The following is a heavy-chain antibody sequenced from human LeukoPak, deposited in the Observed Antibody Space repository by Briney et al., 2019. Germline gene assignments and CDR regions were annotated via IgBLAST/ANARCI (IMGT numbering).Heavy chain of an antibody. CDR2: IYYSGST. Sequence: SETLPLTCTVSSGSISNFYWSWIRQPPGKGLEWIGYIYYSGSTNYNPSLKGRVTISVDTSKNQFSLKLTSVTPADTAVYYCARVDSGSHYYFDYWGQGTLVTASS. D-gene: IGHD3-10*01. J-gene: IGHJ4*02. CDR1: SGSISNFY. V-gene: IGHV4-59*01. CDR3: ARVDSGSHYYFDY.